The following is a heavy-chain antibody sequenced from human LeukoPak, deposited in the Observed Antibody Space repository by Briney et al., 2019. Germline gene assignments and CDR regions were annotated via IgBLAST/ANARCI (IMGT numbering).Heavy chain of an antibody. Sequence: GGSLRLSCAASGFTFEDNGMSWVRQAPGKGLEWVSGLNWNGGSTGYADSVKGRFTISRGNARNSLYLQKNSLRTEDTALYYCATHSYYYGSGSYPHYLDYWGQGTLVTVSA. CDR2: LNWNGGST. CDR1: GFTFEDNG. CDR3: ATHSYYYGSGSYPHYLDY. D-gene: IGHD3-10*01. V-gene: IGHV3-20*04. J-gene: IGHJ4*02.